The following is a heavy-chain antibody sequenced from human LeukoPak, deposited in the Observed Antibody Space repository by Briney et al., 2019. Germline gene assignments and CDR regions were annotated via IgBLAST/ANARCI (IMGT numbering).Heavy chain of an antibody. Sequence: GASVKVSCKASGYTFTGYYMHWVRQAPGQGLEWVGWINPNSGGTNYAQKFQGRVTMTRDTSISTAYMELSRLRSDDTAVYYCARGAAGTLKNYGMDVWGQGTTVTVSS. V-gene: IGHV1-2*02. D-gene: IGHD6-13*01. CDR2: INPNSGGT. CDR3: ARGAAGTLKNYGMDV. J-gene: IGHJ6*02. CDR1: GYTFTGYY.